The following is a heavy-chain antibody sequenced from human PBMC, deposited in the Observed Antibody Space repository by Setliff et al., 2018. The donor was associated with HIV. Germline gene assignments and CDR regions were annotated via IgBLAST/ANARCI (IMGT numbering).Heavy chain of an antibody. CDR1: GYSFTHSW. Sequence: PGESLKISCKASGYSFTHSWIGWVRQMPGKGLEWMGIIYPGDSDTRYSPSLQGLVTISVDKSINTAYLQWFSLRASDTAMYYCVRRDGYKFDYWGQGTLVTVSS. V-gene: IGHV5-51*01. J-gene: IGHJ4*02. D-gene: IGHD5-12*01. CDR2: IYPGDSDT. CDR3: VRRDGYKFDY.